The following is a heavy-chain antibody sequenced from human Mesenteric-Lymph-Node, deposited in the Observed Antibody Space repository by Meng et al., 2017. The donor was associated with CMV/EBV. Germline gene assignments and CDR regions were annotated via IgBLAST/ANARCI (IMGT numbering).Heavy chain of an antibody. D-gene: IGHD5-12*01. CDR1: GYTFTGYY. Sequence: ASVKVSCKASGYTFTGYYMHWVRQAPGQGLEWMGWINPNSGGTNYAQKFQGRVTMTRDTSISTAYMELSRLRSDDTAVYYCATSSSGFDFWTDYWGQGTLVTVSS. V-gene: IGHV1-2*02. CDR2: INPNSGGT. J-gene: IGHJ4*02. CDR3: ATSSSGFDFWTDY.